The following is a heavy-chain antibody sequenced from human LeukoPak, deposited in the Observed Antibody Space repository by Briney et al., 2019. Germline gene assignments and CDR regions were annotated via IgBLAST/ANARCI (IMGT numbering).Heavy chain of an antibody. V-gene: IGHV3-23*01. CDR2: ISGSGGST. J-gene: IGHJ4*02. CDR1: GFTFSSYA. CDR3: AKGPDIVVVPADI. Sequence: PVGSLRLSCAASGFTFSSYAMSWVRRATGQGLGWVAVISGSGGSTYSAASVKGRLTLSRDTSTSTLSLQRKRLRAEDTAVYYCAKGPDIVVVPADIWGQGTLVTVSS. D-gene: IGHD2-2*01.